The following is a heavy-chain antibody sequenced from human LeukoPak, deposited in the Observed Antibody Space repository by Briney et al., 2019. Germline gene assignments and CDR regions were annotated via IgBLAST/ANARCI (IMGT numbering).Heavy chain of an antibody. CDR1: GGSFSGYY. CDR3: ARELEGTFLY. V-gene: IGHV4-34*01. CDR2: INHSGST. D-gene: IGHD1-1*01. Sequence: PSETLSLTCAVYGGSFSGYYWSWIRQPPGKGLEWIGEINHSGSTNYNPSLKSRVTISVDTSKNQFSLKLSSVTAADTAVYYCARELEGTFLYWGQGTLVTVSS. J-gene: IGHJ4*02.